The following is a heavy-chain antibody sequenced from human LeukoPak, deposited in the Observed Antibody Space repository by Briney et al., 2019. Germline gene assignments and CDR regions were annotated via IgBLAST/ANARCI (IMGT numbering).Heavy chain of an antibody. V-gene: IGHV3-23*01. CDR1: GFTFSSYA. J-gene: IGHJ4*02. CDR3: AKSGDYYYDSSGYPG. Sequence: GGSLRLSRAASGFTFSSYAMSWVRQAPGKGLEWVSAISGSGGSTYYADSVKGRFTISRDNSKNTLYLQMNSLRAEDTAVYYCAKSGDYYYDSSGYPGWGQGTLVTVSS. CDR2: ISGSGGST. D-gene: IGHD3-22*01.